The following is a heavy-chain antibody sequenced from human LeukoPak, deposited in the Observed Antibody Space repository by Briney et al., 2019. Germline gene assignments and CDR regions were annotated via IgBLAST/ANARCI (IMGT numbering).Heavy chain of an antibody. CDR2: ISSSSSYI. Sequence: PGGSLRLSCAASGFTFSSYSMNWVRQAPGKGLEWVSSISSSSSYIYYADSVKGRFTISRDNAKNSLYLQMNSLRAEDTAVYYCAKSALAAGVAHYYDSSGSFDYWGQGTLVTVSS. J-gene: IGHJ4*02. CDR1: GFTFSSYS. D-gene: IGHD3-22*01. V-gene: IGHV3-21*01. CDR3: AKSALAAGVAHYYDSSGSFDY.